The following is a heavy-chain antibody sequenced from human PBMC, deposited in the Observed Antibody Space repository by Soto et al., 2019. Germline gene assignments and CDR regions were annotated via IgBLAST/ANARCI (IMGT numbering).Heavy chain of an antibody. V-gene: IGHV3-30-3*01. CDR3: ARGPVAGHFDY. D-gene: IGHD6-19*01. J-gene: IGHJ4*02. CDR2: ISCDGSNK. Sequence: PGGSLRLSCAASGFTSSSYAMHWVRQAPGKGLEWVAVISCDGSNKYYADSVKGRFTISRDNSKNTLYLQMNSLRAEDTAVYYCARGPVAGHFDYWGQGTLVTVSS. CDR1: GFTSSSYA.